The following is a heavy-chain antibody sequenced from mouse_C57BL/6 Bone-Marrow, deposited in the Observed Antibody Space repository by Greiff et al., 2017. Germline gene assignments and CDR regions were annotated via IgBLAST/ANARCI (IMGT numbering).Heavy chain of an antibody. V-gene: IGHV1-19*01. D-gene: IGHD1-1*01. CDR3: ARRGYYYGSSYDY. CDR1: GYTFTDYY. CDR2: INPYNGGT. Sequence: VQLQQSGPVLVKPGASVKMSCKASGYTFTDYYMNWVKQSHGKSLEWIGVINPYNGGTSYNQKFKGKATLTVDKSSSTAYMELNSLTSEDSAVYYCARRGYYYGSSYDYWGQGTTLTVSS. J-gene: IGHJ2*01.